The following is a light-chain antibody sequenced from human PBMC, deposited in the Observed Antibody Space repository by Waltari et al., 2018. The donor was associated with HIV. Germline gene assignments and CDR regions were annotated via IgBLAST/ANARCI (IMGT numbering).Light chain of an antibody. J-gene: IGKJ4*01. CDR3: QQTNSFPRS. CDR1: QGISRL. V-gene: IGKV1-12*01. CDR2: GAS. Sequence: DIQLTQSPSSVSASVGDRVPIRCRASQGISRLLAWDQQSPGQAPKLLIFGASDLQSGVPSRVSGSGSGTDFSLSISGLQAEDFATYYCQQTNSFPRSFSGGTKVEFK.